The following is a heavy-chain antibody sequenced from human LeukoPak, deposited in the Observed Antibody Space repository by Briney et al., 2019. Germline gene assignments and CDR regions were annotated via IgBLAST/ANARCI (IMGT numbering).Heavy chain of an antibody. J-gene: IGHJ4*02. CDR2: IYYTGST. CDR3: ARVTYYYDSSGSFDY. V-gene: IGHV4-39*07. CDR1: GGSIGSSSHF. Sequence: SETLSLTCTVSGGSIGSSSHFWGWIRQPPGKGLEWIGSIYYTGSTYYNPSLKSRVTISVDTSKNQFSLKLSSVTAADTAVYYCARVTYYYDSSGSFDYWGQGTLVTVSS. D-gene: IGHD3-22*01.